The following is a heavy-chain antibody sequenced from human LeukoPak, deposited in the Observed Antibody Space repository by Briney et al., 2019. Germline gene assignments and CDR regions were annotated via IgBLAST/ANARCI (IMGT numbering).Heavy chain of an antibody. V-gene: IGHV3-30*02. CDR1: GFTFSSYG. J-gene: IGHJ6*03. CDR3: ARDPYSGSYGNYYYYYMDV. D-gene: IGHD1-26*01. CDR2: IRYDGSNK. Sequence: GGSLRLSCAASGFTFSSYGMHWVRQAPGKGLEWVAFIRYDGSNKYYADSVKGRFTISRDNSKNTLYLQMNSLRAEDTAVYYCARDPYSGSYGNYYYYYMDVWGKGTTVTISS.